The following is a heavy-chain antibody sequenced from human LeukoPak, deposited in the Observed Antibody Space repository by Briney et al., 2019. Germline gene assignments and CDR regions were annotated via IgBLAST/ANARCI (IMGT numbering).Heavy chain of an antibody. J-gene: IGHJ6*02. CDR1: GYTFISQW. D-gene: IGHD6-13*01. Sequence: GESLKISCKASGYTFISQWIGWVRQMPGRGLEWVGIIYPGDSDIRYSPSFQGQVSISADKSTTTAYLQWSSLKASDTAMYYCARHNRPGIAAAGTYGMDVWGQGTTVTVSS. CDR2: IYPGDSDI. CDR3: ARHNRPGIAAAGTYGMDV. V-gene: IGHV5-51*01.